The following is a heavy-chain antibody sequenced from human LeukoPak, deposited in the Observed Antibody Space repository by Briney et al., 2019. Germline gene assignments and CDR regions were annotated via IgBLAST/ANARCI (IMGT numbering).Heavy chain of an antibody. Sequence: GGSLRLSCAASGFTFSGYAMHWVRQAPGKGLEWVAVISYDGRNKYYADSVKGRFTISRDNSKDTLSLQMNSLRAEGTAVYYCAKVKGYYDSSGPFDYWGQGTLVTVSS. CDR3: AKVKGYYDSSGPFDY. D-gene: IGHD3-22*01. V-gene: IGHV3-30*04. CDR2: ISYDGRNK. CDR1: GFTFSGYA. J-gene: IGHJ4*02.